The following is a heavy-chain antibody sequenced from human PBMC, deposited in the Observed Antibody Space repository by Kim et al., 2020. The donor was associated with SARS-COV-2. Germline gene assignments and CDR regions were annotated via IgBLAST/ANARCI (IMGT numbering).Heavy chain of an antibody. CDR2: IKSKTDGGTS. Sequence: GGSLRLSCAASGFTFSNAWMSWVRQAPGKGLEWVGRIKSKTDGGTSDYAAPVKGRFTISRDDSKNTLYLQINSLKTEDTAVYYCTTEPQWTYPVDYWGQGTLVTVSS. CDR1: GFTFSNAW. J-gene: IGHJ4*02. D-gene: IGHD2-8*01. CDR3: TTEPQWTYPVDY. V-gene: IGHV3-15*01.